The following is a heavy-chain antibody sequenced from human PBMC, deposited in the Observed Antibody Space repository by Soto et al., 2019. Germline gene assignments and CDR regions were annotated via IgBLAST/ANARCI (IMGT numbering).Heavy chain of an antibody. CDR2: IIPTFPLP. J-gene: IGHJ5*02. Sequence: SVKVPCTASGGIFNTYGLSWVRQAPGQGLEWMGGIIPTFPLPNYAQKFQGSVTITADECTNTTYMELSSLRSDDTAVYYCTRGTGISHCWYEDSWARGTRVPVSS. D-gene: IGHD6-13*01. CDR1: GGIFNTYG. V-gene: IGHV1-69*13. CDR3: TRGTGISHCWYEDS.